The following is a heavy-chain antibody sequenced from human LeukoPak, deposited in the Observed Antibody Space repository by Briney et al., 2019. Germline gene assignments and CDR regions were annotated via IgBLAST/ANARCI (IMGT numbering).Heavy chain of an antibody. CDR2: IYYSGTT. D-gene: IGHD6-19*01. CDR1: GGSITMRCDD. CDR3: ASPIGISDTSGWYSG. V-gene: IGHV4-39*01. J-gene: IGHJ4*02. Sequence: PSETLSLTCILYGGSITMRCDDCGRIRQPPGKGLEWIGSIYYSGTTCYNPSLKSRVTISVDTSKNQFSLKLPSVTAADTAVYYCASPIGISDTSGWYSGWGQPILVTVSS.